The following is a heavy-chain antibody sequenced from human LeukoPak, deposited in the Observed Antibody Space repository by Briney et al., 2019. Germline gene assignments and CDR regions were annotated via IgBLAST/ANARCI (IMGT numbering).Heavy chain of an antibody. J-gene: IGHJ5*02. V-gene: IGHV1-3*01. Sequence: KFQGRVTITRDTSASTAYMELSSLRSEDTAVYYCARDGYYDSSGYANPWGQGTLVTVSS. CDR3: ARDGYYDSSGYANP. D-gene: IGHD3-22*01.